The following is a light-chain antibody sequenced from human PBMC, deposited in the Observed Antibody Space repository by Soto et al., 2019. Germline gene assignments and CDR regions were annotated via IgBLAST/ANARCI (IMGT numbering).Light chain of an antibody. CDR3: QQYDSYWYT. J-gene: IGKJ2*01. V-gene: IGKV1-5*03. CDR2: KAS. Sequence: DIQMTQSPSTLSASVGDRVTITCRASQSISSWLAWYQQKPGKAPKLLIYKASSLESGVPSRFSGSGSGTEFTLTISSLQPEDVATYYCQQYDSYWYTFGQGTKLEI. CDR1: QSISSW.